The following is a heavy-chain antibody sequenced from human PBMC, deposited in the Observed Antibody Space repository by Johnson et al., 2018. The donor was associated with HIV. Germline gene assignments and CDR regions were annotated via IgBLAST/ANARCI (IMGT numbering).Heavy chain of an antibody. Sequence: VQLVESGGGLVQPGRSLRLSCAASGFTFDDYAMHWVRQAPGKGLEWVSGISWNSARIGYADSVKGRFTISRDNAKNSLFLQMNSLRAEDTALYYCAKDLISMIVVPWSAFDIWGQGTMVTVSS. D-gene: IGHD3-22*01. CDR2: ISWNSARI. CDR1: GFTFDDYA. V-gene: IGHV3-9*01. J-gene: IGHJ3*02. CDR3: AKDLISMIVVPWSAFDI.